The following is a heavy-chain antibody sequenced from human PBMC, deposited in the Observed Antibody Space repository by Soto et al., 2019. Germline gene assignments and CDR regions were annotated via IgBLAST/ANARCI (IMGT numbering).Heavy chain of an antibody. D-gene: IGHD3-22*01. V-gene: IGHV3-30*03. J-gene: IGHJ4*02. Sequence: PGGSLRLSCAASGFTFSSYGMHWVRQAPGKGLEWVAVISYDGSNKYYADSVKGRFTISRDNSKNTLYLQMKSLRPEDTAVYYCDDSSGYYWGQGTLVTVAS. CDR1: GFTFSSYG. CDR3: DDSSGYY. CDR2: ISYDGSNK.